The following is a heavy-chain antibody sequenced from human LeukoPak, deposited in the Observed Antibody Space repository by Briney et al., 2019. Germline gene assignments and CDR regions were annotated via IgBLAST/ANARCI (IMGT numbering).Heavy chain of an antibody. J-gene: IGHJ6*03. Sequence: ASVKVSCKVSGYTLTELSMHWVRQAPGKGLEWMGGFDPEDGETIYAQKFQGRVTMTEDTSTDTAYMELRSLRSDDTAVYYYARYRYDFWSGSDYYYMDVWGKGTTVTVSS. D-gene: IGHD3-3*01. CDR3: ARYRYDFWSGSDYYYMDV. CDR2: FDPEDGET. CDR1: GYTLTELS. V-gene: IGHV1-24*01.